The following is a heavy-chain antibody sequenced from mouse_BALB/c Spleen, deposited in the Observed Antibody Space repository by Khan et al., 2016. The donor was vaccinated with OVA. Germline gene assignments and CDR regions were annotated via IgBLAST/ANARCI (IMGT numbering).Heavy chain of an antibody. CDR2: IYPGSDNA. D-gene: IGHD2-3*01. V-gene: IGHV1-81*01. J-gene: IGHJ2*01. CDR3: GRGDGYYVYFDY. CDR1: GYTFTYYV. Sequence: QVRLQQSGPELVKPGASVKMSCKASGYTFTYYVITWVKQRTGQGLEWIGEIYPGSDNAYYNERFKGKATLTADKSSNTTHMQISSLTSEDSAVYFCGRGDGYYVYFDYWGQGTTRTVSS.